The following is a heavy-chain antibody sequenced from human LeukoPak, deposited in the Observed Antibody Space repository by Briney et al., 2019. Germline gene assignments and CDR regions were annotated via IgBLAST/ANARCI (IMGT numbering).Heavy chain of an antibody. CDR3: ATDRGWFGELIYWFAR. J-gene: IGHJ5*02. V-gene: IGHV3-30*03. Sequence: GRSLRLSCAASGFTFSSYGMRWVRQAPGKGLEWVAVISYDGSNKYYADSVKGRFTISRDNSKNTLYLQMNSLRAEDTAVYYCATDRGWFGELIYWFARWGQGTLVTVSS. D-gene: IGHD3-10*01. CDR2: ISYDGSNK. CDR1: GFTFSSYG.